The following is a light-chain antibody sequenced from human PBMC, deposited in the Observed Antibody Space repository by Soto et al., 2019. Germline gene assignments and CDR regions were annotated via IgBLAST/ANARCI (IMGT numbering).Light chain of an antibody. V-gene: IGKV1-39*01. CDR3: QQSLGIPYT. CDR1: QTISTY. CDR2: AAS. J-gene: IGKJ2*01. Sequence: DIQMTQSPSALSASVGDRVTITCRASQTISTYLNWYQQKPGKAPKLLIYAASTVQSGVPSRFSGSGSGTDFTLTISSLQPEDFATYYCQQSLGIPYTFGQGTRLEIK.